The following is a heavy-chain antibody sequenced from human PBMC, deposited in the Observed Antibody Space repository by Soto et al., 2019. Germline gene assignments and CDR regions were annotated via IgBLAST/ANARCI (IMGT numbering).Heavy chain of an antibody. CDR3: ARDGRSSSGDYYYYYGMDV. CDR2: IIPIFGTA. Sequence: QVQLVQSGAEVKKPGSSVKVSCKASGGTFSSYAISWVRQAPGQGLEWMGGIIPIFGTANYAQKFQGRVTIPADESTSTAYMELSSLRSEDTAVYYCARDGRSSSGDYYYYYGMDVWGQGTTVTVSS. D-gene: IGHD6-6*01. CDR1: GGTFSSYA. V-gene: IGHV1-69*01. J-gene: IGHJ6*02.